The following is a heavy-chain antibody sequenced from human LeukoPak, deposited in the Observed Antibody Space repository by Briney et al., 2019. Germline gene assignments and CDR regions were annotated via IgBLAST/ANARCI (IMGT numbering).Heavy chain of an antibody. V-gene: IGHV1-46*01. CDR1: GYTFTSYY. D-gene: IGHD2-2*01. Sequence: GASVKVSCKASGYTFTSYYMHWVRQAPGQGLEWMGIINPSGGSTSYAQKLQGRVTMTRDTSTSTVYMELSSLRSEDTAVYYCARAGCSSTSCYGTIWFDPWGQGTLVTVSS. CDR2: INPSGGST. J-gene: IGHJ5*02. CDR3: ARAGCSSTSCYGTIWFDP.